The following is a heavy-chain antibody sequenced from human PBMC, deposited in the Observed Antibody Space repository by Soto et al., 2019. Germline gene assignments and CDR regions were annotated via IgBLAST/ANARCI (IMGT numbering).Heavy chain of an antibody. Sequence: PGGSLRLSCAASGISTSSDWMGWVRQGPGRGLEWVASIKNDGSEKYYMDSLKGRFTISRDNALNSLYLQMNSLRAEGTAVYFCVTGYNSDYWGQGTLVTVSS. CDR1: GISTSSDW. J-gene: IGHJ4*02. CDR3: VTGYNSDY. V-gene: IGHV3-7*03. CDR2: IKNDGSEK. D-gene: IGHD5-18*01.